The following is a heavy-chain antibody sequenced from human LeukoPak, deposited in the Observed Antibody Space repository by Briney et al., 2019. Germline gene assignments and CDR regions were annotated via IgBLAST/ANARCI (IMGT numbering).Heavy chain of an antibody. J-gene: IGHJ5*02. V-gene: IGHV5-51*01. D-gene: IGHD2-15*01. CDR2: IYPGDSDT. CDR1: GYTFTSYW. CDR3: ARSKRRCSGGSCYTHWFDP. Sequence: KVSCKASGYTFTSYWIGWVRQMPGKGLEWMGIIYPGDSDTRYSPSFQGQVTISADKSISTAYLQWSSLKASDTAMYYCARSKRRCSGGSCYTHWFDPWGQGTLVTVSS.